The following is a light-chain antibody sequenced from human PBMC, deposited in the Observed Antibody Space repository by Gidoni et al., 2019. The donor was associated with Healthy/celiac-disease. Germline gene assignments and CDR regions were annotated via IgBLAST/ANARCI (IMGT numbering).Light chain of an antibody. V-gene: IGLV3-19*01. J-gene: IGLJ2*01. Sequence: SSELTQDPAVSVALGQTVRITCQRDSLRSYYASWYQQKPGQAPVLVIYGKNNRPSVIPDRFSGSSSGNTASLTITGAQAEDEADYYCNSRDSSGNHVVFGGGTKLTVL. CDR1: SLRSYY. CDR3: NSRDSSGNHVV. CDR2: GKN.